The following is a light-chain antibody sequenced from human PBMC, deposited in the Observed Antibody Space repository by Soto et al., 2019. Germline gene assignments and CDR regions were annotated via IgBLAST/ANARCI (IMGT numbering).Light chain of an antibody. Sequence: EIVLTQSPATLSLSPGEGATLSCRASQSVTSYLVWYQQKPGQAPRLLIYDASNRATGIPARFTGSGSGTDFTLTISSLEPEDFAVYYCQHRYNWPFTFGQGTRLEIK. V-gene: IGKV3-11*01. CDR2: DAS. CDR3: QHRYNWPFT. CDR1: QSVTSY. J-gene: IGKJ5*01.